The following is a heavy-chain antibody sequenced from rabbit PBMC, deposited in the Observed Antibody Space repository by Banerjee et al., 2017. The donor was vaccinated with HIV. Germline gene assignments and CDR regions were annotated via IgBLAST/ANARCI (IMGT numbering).Heavy chain of an antibody. CDR3: AREQRYATVGYAAYYAYFNL. J-gene: IGHJ4*01. Sequence: QSLVEPGGDLVKPGESLTLTCTASGFSFSGSYFMCWVRQAPGKGLEWISCVDVNDVDVTYYASWAKRRFTISETSSTTVTLQMTSLTAADTATYFCAREQRYATVGYAAYYAYFNLWGPGTLVTVS. D-gene: IGHD6-1*01. CDR1: GFSFSGSYF. CDR2: VDVNDVDVT. V-gene: IGHV1S40*01.